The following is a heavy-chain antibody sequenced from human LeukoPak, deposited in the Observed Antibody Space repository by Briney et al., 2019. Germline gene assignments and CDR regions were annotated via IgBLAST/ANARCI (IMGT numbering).Heavy chain of an antibody. CDR3: AITYYSDSSGYHDAFDI. D-gene: IGHD3-22*01. CDR2: INGGNGYT. V-gene: IGHV1-3*01. J-gene: IGHJ3*02. CDR1: GYTFTSYA. Sequence: GASVTVSCKASGYTFTSYAMHWVRQAPGQRLEWMGWINGGNGYTKYSQKFQGRVTINRDTSASTAYMDLSSLRSEDTAVYYCAITYYSDSSGYHDAFDIWGQGTMVTVSS.